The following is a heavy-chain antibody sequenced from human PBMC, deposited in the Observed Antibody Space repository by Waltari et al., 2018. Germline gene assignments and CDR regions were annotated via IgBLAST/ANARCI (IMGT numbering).Heavy chain of an antibody. CDR3: ARGAWWGNNYYYYGMDV. CDR1: GYTFTSYG. D-gene: IGHD2-15*01. J-gene: IGHJ6*02. Sequence: QVQLVQSGAEVKKPGASVKVSCKASGYTFTSYGISWVRQAPGQGLEGMGWISAYNGNTNYAQKRQGRVTMATDTSTSKAYLELRSLGSDDTAVYYCARGAWWGNNYYYYGMDVWGQGTTVTVSS. CDR2: ISAYNGNT. V-gene: IGHV1-18*01.